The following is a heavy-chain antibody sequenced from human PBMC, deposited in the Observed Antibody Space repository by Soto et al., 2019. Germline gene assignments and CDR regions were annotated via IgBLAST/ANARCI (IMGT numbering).Heavy chain of an antibody. CDR2: IIPIFGTA. CDR3: ARGKIYDSSGYYFPGPNWFDP. V-gene: IGHV1-69*13. CDR1: GGTFSSYA. Sequence: SVKVSCKASGGTFSSYAISWVRQAPGQGLEWMGGIIPIFGTANYAQKFQGRVTITADESTSTAYMELSSLRSEDTAVYYCARGKIYDSSGYYFPGPNWFDPWGQGTLVTVSS. D-gene: IGHD3-22*01. J-gene: IGHJ5*02.